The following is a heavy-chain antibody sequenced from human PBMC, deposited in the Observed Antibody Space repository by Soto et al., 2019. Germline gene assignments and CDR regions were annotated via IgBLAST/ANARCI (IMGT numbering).Heavy chain of an antibody. V-gene: IGHV1-69*01. J-gene: IGHJ6*02. Sequence: QVQLVQSGAEVKKPGSSVKVSCKASGGTFSSYAISWVRQAPGQGLEWMGGIIPISETTNYAQKFQGRVTITADESKSTAYMELSCLRSEDTAVYYCARSQGSSTSLEIYYYYYYGMDVWGQGTTVTVSS. D-gene: IGHD2-2*01. CDR2: IIPISETT. CDR1: GGTFSSYA. CDR3: ARSQGSSTSLEIYYYYYYGMDV.